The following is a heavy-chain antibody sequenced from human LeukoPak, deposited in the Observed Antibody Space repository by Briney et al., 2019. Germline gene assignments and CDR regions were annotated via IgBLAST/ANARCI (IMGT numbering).Heavy chain of an antibody. D-gene: IGHD5-18*01. V-gene: IGHV3-30*03. CDR2: ISYDGSNR. Sequence: GRSLRLSCAASGFTFSSYGMHWVREAPGKGLEWVAVISYDGSNRDYADSVKGRFTISRDNSKNTLYLQMNSLRAEDTAVYYCAIWGYSDYGMDVWGQGTTVTVSS. CDR3: AIWGYSDYGMDV. J-gene: IGHJ6*02. CDR1: GFTFSSYG.